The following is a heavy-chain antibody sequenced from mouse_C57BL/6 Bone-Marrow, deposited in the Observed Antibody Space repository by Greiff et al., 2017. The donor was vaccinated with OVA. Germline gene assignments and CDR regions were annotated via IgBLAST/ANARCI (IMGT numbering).Heavy chain of an antibody. CDR1: GYTFTSYW. Sequence: QVQLQHPGAELVRPGSSVKLSCKASGYTFTSYWMHWVKQRPIQGLEWIGNIDPSDSETHYNQKFKDKATLTVDKSSSTAYMQLSSLTSEDSAVYYCALQITTVVAHFDYWGQGTTLTVSS. CDR2: IDPSDSET. D-gene: IGHD1-1*01. V-gene: IGHV1-52*01. J-gene: IGHJ2*01. CDR3: ALQITTVVAHFDY.